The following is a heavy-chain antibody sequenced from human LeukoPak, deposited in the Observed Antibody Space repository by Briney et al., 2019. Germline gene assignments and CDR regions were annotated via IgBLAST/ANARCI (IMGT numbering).Heavy chain of an antibody. J-gene: IGHJ6*02. CDR3: ARGLRQWLETSYYYYYGMDV. V-gene: IGHV4-30-4*01. CDR2: IYYSGST. D-gene: IGHD6-19*01. Sequence: SQTLSLTCTVSGSSISSGDYYWSWIRQPPGKGLEWIGYIYYSGSTYYNPSLKSRVTISVDTSKNQFSLKLSSVTAADTAVYYCARGLRQWLETSYYYYYGMDVWGQGTTVTVSS. CDR1: GSSISSGDYY.